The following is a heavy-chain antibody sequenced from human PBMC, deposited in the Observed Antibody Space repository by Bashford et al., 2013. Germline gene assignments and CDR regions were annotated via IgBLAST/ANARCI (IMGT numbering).Heavy chain of an antibody. Sequence: GGSLRLSCAASGFSFSSYAMSWVRQTPWKGLEWVSAISHSGGTTYYADSVKGRFTISRDNSEDTLFLQMNSLRAEDTAVYYCARHGGSGTKFDSWGQGTLVTVSS. CDR1: GFSFSSYA. CDR2: ISHSGGTT. V-gene: IGHV3-23*01. J-gene: IGHJ4*02. CDR3: ARHGGSGTKFDS. D-gene: IGHD1/OR15-1a*01.